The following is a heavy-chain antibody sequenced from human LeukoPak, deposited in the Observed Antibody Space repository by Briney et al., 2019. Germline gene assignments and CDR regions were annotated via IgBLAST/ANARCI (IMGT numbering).Heavy chain of an antibody. Sequence: SETLSLTCTVSGGSISSYYWSWIRQPPGKGLEWIGYIYYSGSTNYNPSLKSQVTISVDTSKNQFSLKLSSVTAADTAVYYCARQVSGGSGSDWFDPWGQGTLVTVSS. J-gene: IGHJ5*02. D-gene: IGHD3-10*01. CDR3: ARQVSGGSGSDWFDP. CDR1: GGSISSYY. CDR2: IYYSGST. V-gene: IGHV4-59*01.